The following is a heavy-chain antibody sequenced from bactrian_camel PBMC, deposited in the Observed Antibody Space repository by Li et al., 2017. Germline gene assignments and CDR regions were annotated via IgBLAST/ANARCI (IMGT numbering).Heavy chain of an antibody. J-gene: IGHJ6*01. D-gene: IGHD4*01. Sequence: HVQLVESGGGLVQPGGSLRLSCVVSGISISTYCMTWFRQTPEKEREGVASMYRRGFVYYTTYADSVKGRFTISQDTTKNTLFLQMNSLKPEDTGMYYCAASYLWDSDSCSFGYYGQGTQVTVS. CDR1: GISISTYC. V-gene: IGHV3S26*01. CDR2: MYRRGFVYYT. CDR3: AASYLWDSDSCSFGY.